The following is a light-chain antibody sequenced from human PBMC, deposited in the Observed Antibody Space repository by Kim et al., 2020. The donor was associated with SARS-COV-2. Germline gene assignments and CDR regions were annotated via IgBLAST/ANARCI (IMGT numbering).Light chain of an antibody. CDR1: QSVSSTY. CDR3: QQYSSSPAT. J-gene: IGKJ1*01. Sequence: SPGETATLSCRASQSVSSTYLAWYQQKPGQAPRLLIYGASSRATGIPDRFSGSGSGTDFTLTITRLEPVDFAVYYCQQYSSSPATFGQGTKVDIK. V-gene: IGKV3-20*01. CDR2: GAS.